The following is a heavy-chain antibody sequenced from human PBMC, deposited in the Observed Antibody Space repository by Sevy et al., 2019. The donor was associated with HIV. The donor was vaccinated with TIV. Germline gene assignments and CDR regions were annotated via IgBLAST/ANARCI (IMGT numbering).Heavy chain of an antibody. V-gene: IGHV3-7*01. CDR3: GRSMDD. J-gene: IGHJ6*02. Sequence: GGSLRLSCTASGFTFSNYWMSWVRQAPGKGLEWVANINEDGSERYYMDSVKDRFTISRDNAKNSVYVQMDSLRGEDTAVYHCGRSMDDWGQGTTVTVSS. CDR2: INEDGSER. CDR1: GFTFSNYW.